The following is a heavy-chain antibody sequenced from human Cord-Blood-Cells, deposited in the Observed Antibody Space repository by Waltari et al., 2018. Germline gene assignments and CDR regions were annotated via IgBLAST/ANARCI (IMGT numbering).Heavy chain of an antibody. D-gene: IGHD6-19*01. CDR3: VRGGPSEWLVLIDY. CDR2: INHSGST. V-gene: IGHV4-34*01. J-gene: IGHJ4*02. CDR1: GGSFSGYY. Sequence: QVQLQQWGAGLLKPSETLSLTCAVYGGSFSGYYWSWIRQPPGKGLEWIGEINHSGSTNYNPSLKSRVTISVDTSKNQFSLKLSSVTAADTAVYYCVRGGPSEWLVLIDYWGQGTLVTVSS.